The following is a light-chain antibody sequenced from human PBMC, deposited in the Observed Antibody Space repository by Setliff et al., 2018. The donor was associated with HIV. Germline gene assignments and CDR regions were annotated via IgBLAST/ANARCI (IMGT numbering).Light chain of an antibody. CDR3: AAWDDSLNGPDYV. CDR2: NNN. CDR1: SSNIGTNT. V-gene: IGLV1-44*01. J-gene: IGLJ1*01. Sequence: QSALTQPPSASGIPGQRVTISCSGSSSNIGTNTVTWYQQFPGTAPTLLIYNNNQRPSGVPDRFSGSKSGTSASLAISGLQSEDEAHYYCAAWDDSLNGPDYVFGTGTKVTV.